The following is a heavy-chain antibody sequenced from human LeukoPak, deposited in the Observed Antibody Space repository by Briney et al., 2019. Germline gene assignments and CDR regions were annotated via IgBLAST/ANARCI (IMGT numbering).Heavy chain of an antibody. CDR1: GFTFSSYA. CDR3: AKERTVSYYYYYYYMDV. J-gene: IGHJ6*03. D-gene: IGHD4-11*01. Sequence: PGGSLRLSCAASGFTFSSYAMSWVRQAPGKGLEWVSAISGSGGSTYYADSVKGRFTISRDNSKNTLYLQMNSLRAEDTAVYYCAKERTVSYYYYYYYMDVWGKGTTVTVSS. CDR2: ISGSGGST. V-gene: IGHV3-23*01.